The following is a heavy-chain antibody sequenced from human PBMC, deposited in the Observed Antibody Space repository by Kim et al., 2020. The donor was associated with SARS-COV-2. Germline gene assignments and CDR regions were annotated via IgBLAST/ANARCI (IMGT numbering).Heavy chain of an antibody. V-gene: IGHV1-69*13. CDR1: GGTFSSYA. J-gene: IGHJ5*02. D-gene: IGHD6-13*01. CDR3: ARDTPPGIAAAGLNWFDP. CDR2: IIPIFGTA. Sequence: SVKVSCKASGGTFSSYAISWVRQAPGQGLEWMGGIIPIFGTANYAQKFQGRVTITADESTSTAYMELSSLRSEDTAVYYCARDTPPGIAAAGLNWFDPWGQGTLVTVSS.